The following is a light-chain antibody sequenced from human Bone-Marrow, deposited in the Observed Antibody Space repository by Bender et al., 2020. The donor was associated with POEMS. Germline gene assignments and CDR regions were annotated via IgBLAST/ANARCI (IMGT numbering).Light chain of an antibody. V-gene: IGLV2-23*02. CDR1: SSDGGRYNL. J-gene: IGLJ1*01. CDR2: EVT. Sequence: QSALTQPASVSGSPGQSITMSCTGTSSDGGRYNLVSWYQQYPGKAPKVMISEVTGRPSGVSNRFSGSKAGNTASLTISVLQAEDEADYYCCSYAGSNSYVFGSGTKVTVL. CDR3: CSYAGSNSYV.